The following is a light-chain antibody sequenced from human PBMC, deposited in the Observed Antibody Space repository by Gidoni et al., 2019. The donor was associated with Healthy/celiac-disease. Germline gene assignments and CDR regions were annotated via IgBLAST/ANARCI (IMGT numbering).Light chain of an antibody. V-gene: IGLV3-1*01. CDR2: QDS. J-gene: IGLJ2*01. Sequence: PGQTARITCSGDKLGDKYACWYQQKPGQSPVLVIYQDSKRPAGIPERFSGSNSGNTATLTISGTQAMDEADYYCQAWDSSTAVFGGGTKLTVL. CDR3: QAWDSSTAV. CDR1: KLGDKY.